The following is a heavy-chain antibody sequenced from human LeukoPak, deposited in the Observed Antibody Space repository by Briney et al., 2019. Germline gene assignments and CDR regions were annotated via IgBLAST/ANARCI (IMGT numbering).Heavy chain of an antibody. J-gene: IGHJ1*01. CDR3: ARQPFGPGTYLQY. CDR1: GFTFSNYW. Sequence: GGSLRLSCVASGFTFSNYWMHWVRQAPGKGLVWVSRVNTDESRTNNADSVKGRFTISRDNAKNTVYLQMNSLRAEDTAVYYCARQPFGPGTYLQYWGQGTLVIVSS. V-gene: IGHV3-74*01. D-gene: IGHD3-10*01. CDR2: VNTDESRT.